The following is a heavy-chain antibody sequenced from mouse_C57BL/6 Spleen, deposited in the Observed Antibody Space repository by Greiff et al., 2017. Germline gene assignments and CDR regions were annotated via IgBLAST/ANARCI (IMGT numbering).Heavy chain of an antibody. Sequence: EVQLQQSGPELVKPGASVKISCKASGYTFTDYYMNWVKQSHGKSLEWIGDINPNNGGTSYNQTFKGKATLTVDKSSSTAYMELRSLTSEDSAVYYCAREGDYDDKGFAYWGQGTLFTVSA. CDR3: AREGDYDDKGFAY. D-gene: IGHD2-4*01. V-gene: IGHV1-26*01. CDR1: GYTFTDYY. J-gene: IGHJ3*01. CDR2: INPNNGGT.